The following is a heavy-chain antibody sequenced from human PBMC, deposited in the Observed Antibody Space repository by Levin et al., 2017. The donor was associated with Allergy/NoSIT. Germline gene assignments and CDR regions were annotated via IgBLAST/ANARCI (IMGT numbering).Heavy chain of an antibody. D-gene: IGHD6-19*01. J-gene: IGHJ4*02. Sequence: GGSLRLSCAASGFTFSSYGMHWVRQAPGKGLEWVAVIWYDGSNKYYADSVKGRFTISRDNSKNTLYLQMNSLRAEDTAVYYCARAQYISSGCFDYWGQGTLVTVSS. CDR3: ARAQYISSGCFDY. V-gene: IGHV3-33*01. CDR1: GFTFSSYG. CDR2: IWYDGSNK.